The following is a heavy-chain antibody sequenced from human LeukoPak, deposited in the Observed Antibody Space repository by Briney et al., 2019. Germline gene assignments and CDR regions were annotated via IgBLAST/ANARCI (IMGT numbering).Heavy chain of an antibody. Sequence: PGGSLRLSCVASGFTFSSYSMIWVRQAPGKGLEWVSFISGSSSVISNADSVKGRFTVSRDNAKNSLYLQMNNLRAEDTAVYYCARDLPTVTTVHFRDSWGQGILVTVSS. V-gene: IGHV3-21*01. CDR3: ARDLPTVTTVHFRDS. CDR1: GFTFSSYS. CDR2: ISGSSSVI. D-gene: IGHD4-17*01. J-gene: IGHJ4*02.